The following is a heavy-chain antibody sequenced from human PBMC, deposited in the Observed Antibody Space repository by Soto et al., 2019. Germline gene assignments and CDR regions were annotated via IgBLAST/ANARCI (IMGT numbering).Heavy chain of an antibody. CDR2: ITAYTNLT. Sequence: QVQLVQSGAEVKKPGASVKVSCKASGYTFTSFGINGVRQAPGQGLEWMGWITAYTNLTTYAQKFKGRVTVTTDTSTSTAYMELRSLRSDDTAVYYCARGTLAAFWGQGTLVTVSS. J-gene: IGHJ4*02. D-gene: IGHD1-1*01. V-gene: IGHV1-18*01. CDR3: ARGTLAAF. CDR1: GYTFTSFG.